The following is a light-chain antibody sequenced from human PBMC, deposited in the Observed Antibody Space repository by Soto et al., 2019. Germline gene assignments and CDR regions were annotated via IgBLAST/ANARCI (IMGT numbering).Light chain of an antibody. J-gene: IGKJ1*01. Sequence: IQMTQSPSSLSASVGDRVTIICRASQSVSTRLAWYQQKPGKAPKLLIYKASTLKSGVPSRFSGSGSGTEFTLTISSLQPDDFATYYCQQYNSYSEAFGQGTKVDI. CDR1: QSVSTR. V-gene: IGKV1-5*03. CDR3: QQYNSYSEA. CDR2: KAS.